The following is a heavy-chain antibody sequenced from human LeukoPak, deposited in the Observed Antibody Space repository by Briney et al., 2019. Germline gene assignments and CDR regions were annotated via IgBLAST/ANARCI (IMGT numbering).Heavy chain of an antibody. CDR3: ARSAAYYDFWSGISFDP. CDR1: GGSTSSSSYY. Sequence: SETLSLTCTVSGGSTSSSSYYWGWIRQPPGKGLGWIGSIYYSGSTYYNPSLKSRVTISVDTSKNQFSLKLSSVTAADTAVYYCARSAAYYDFWSGISFDPWGQGTLVTVSS. J-gene: IGHJ5*02. D-gene: IGHD3-3*01. V-gene: IGHV4-39*01. CDR2: IYYSGST.